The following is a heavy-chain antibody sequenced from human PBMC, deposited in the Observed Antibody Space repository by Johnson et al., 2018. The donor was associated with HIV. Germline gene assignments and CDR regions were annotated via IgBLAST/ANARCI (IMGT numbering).Heavy chain of an antibody. Sequence: VQLVESGGGLVQPGGSLRLSCGASGFSVSDSYMNWVRQAPGKGLEWVANIKQDASEKYSVDSVKGRFTISRDNSKNTLYLQMNSLRVEDTAVYYCARGQTAYSGYDVPLDIWGQGTMVTVSS. V-gene: IGHV3-7*01. D-gene: IGHD5-12*01. CDR2: IKQDASEK. CDR3: ARGQTAYSGYDVPLDI. CDR1: GFSVSDSY. J-gene: IGHJ3*02.